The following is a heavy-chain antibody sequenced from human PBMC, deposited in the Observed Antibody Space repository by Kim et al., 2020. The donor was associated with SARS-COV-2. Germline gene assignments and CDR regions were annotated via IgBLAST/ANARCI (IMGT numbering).Heavy chain of an antibody. CDR3: VKGLRYFDY. J-gene: IGHJ4*02. D-gene: IGHD3-10*01. V-gene: IGHV3-23*01. CDR2: GGT. Sequence: GGTDYAESVEGRFTISRDDSKNYLYLQMNSLRADYTAVYYCVKGLRYFDYWGQGSLVTVSS.